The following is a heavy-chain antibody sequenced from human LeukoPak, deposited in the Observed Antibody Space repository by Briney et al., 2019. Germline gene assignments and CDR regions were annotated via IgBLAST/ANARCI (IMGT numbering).Heavy chain of an antibody. D-gene: IGHD1-20*01. Sequence: SVKVCCKASGGTFSSYAISWVRQAPGQGLEWMGGITPIFGTANYAQKFQGRVTITADESTSTAYMELSSPRSEDTAVYYCARGITGTTLGAFDIWGQGTMVTVSS. CDR3: ARGITGTTLGAFDI. CDR1: GGTFSSYA. CDR2: ITPIFGTA. J-gene: IGHJ3*02. V-gene: IGHV1-69*13.